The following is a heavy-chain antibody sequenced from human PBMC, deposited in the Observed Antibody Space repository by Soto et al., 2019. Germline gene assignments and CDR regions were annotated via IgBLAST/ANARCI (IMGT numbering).Heavy chain of an antibody. J-gene: IGHJ6*02. CDR2: IHYSGST. V-gene: IGHV4-61*01. D-gene: IGHD2-21*02. Sequence: SETLSLTCTVPGGSVNIGTYYWSWIRQPPGKGLEWIGFIHYSGSTNYNPSLKGRVTMSVDTSKNQFSLKLSSVTAADTAVYYCARDLWGYCGTDCYPLDVWGQGTTVTVSS. CDR1: GGSVNIGTYY. CDR3: ARDLWGYCGTDCYPLDV.